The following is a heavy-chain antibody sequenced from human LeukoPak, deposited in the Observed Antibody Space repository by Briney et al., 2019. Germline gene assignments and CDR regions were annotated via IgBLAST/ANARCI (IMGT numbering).Heavy chain of an antibody. CDR2: INPNSGGT. CDR1: GYTFTGYY. V-gene: IGHV1-2*02. D-gene: IGHD3-10*01. CDR3: ARGGSGSYFSWLDP. Sequence: ASVKVSCKASGYTFTGYYIHWVRQAPGQGLECVGWINPNSGGTNYEQKFQGRVPMTRDTSISTAYMELSRLRSDDTAVYYCARGGSGSYFSWLDPWGQGTLVTVSS. J-gene: IGHJ5*02.